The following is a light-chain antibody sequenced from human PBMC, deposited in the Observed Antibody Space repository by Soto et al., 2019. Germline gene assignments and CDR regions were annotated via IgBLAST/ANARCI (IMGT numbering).Light chain of an antibody. Sequence: QAVVTQEPSFSVSPGGTVTLTCGVSSGSVSTRYYPSWYQQHPGQAPRTLIYSTSTRSSGVPDRFSGSIVGNKAALTISGAQADDESDYYCVLYMGSGIWVFGGGTKLTVL. V-gene: IGLV8-61*01. CDR3: VLYMGSGIWV. J-gene: IGLJ3*02. CDR1: SGSVSTRYY. CDR2: STS.